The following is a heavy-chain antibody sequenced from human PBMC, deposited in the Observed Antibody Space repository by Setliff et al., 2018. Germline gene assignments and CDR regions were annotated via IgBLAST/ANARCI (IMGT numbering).Heavy chain of an antibody. J-gene: IGHJ6*02. CDR1: GFTFSSYS. Sequence: KTGGSLRLSCAASGFTFSSYSMNWVRQAPGKGLEWVSSISSSSSYIYYADSVKGRFTISRDNAKNSLYLQMNSLRAEDTAVYYCARGDRWGYSYGPYYYGMDVWGQGTTVTVSS. V-gene: IGHV3-21*01. CDR3: ARGDRWGYSYGPYYYGMDV. CDR2: ISSSSSYI. D-gene: IGHD5-18*01.